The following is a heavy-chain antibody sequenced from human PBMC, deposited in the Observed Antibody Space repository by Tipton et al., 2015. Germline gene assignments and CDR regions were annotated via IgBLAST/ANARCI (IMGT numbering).Heavy chain of an antibody. CDR1: GYNFTSFD. D-gene: IGHD5-24*01. CDR2: MNPKSGNK. V-gene: IGHV1-8*01. CDR3: ARDLEHGMDV. J-gene: IGHJ6*02. Sequence: QSGAEVKKPGASVKVSCEASGYNFTSFDIHWVRQATGQGLEWLGWMNPKSGNKVYAQTLQGRVTMTRDTSINTAYMELSSLTSEDTAVYYCARDLEHGMDVWGQGTTVTVSS.